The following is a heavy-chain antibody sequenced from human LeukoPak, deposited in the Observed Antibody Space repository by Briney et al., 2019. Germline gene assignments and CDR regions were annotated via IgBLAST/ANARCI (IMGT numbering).Heavy chain of an antibody. J-gene: IGHJ3*02. CDR3: ANQPFPDYDILTGYSDAFDI. D-gene: IGHD3-9*01. CDR1: GYSISSGYY. V-gene: IGHV4-38-2*02. Sequence: PSETLSLTCTVSGYSISSGYYWGWIRQPPGKGLEWIGSIYHSGSTYYNPSLKSRVTISVDTSKNQFSLKLSSVTAADTAVYYCANQPFPDYDILTGYSDAFDIWGQGTMVTVSS. CDR2: IYHSGST.